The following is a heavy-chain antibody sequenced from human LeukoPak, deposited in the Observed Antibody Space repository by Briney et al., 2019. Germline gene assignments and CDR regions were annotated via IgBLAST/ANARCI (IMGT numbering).Heavy chain of an antibody. CDR1: GFIFSNYA. CDR3: AKAGYGGNSGFDY. Sequence: GGSLRPSCAASGFIFSNYAMSWVRQAPGKGLEWVSAVSGSGGGTYYSDSVKGRFTISRDNSKNTLYLQMNSLRAEDTAVYYCAKAGYGGNSGFDYWGQGTLVTVSS. J-gene: IGHJ4*02. V-gene: IGHV3-23*01. D-gene: IGHD4-23*01. CDR2: VSGSGGGT.